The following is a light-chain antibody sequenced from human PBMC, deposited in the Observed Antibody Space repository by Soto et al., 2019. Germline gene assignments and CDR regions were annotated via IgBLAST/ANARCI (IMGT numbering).Light chain of an antibody. J-gene: IGLJ1*01. CDR1: SSYVGAYDY. CDR3: SSHTTSDTRV. V-gene: IGLV2-14*03. Sequence: QSVLTQPASVSGSPGQSIAISCTGNSSYVGAYDYVSWYQQHPDKAPRLIMYEVSYRPSGVSNRFSGSKSVNTATLTISWLQAEDEGDYYCSSHTTSDTRVFGTGTKVTVL. CDR2: EVS.